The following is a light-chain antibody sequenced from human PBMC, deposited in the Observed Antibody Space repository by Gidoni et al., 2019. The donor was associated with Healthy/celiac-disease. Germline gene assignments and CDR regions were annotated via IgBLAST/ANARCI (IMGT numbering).Light chain of an antibody. Sequence: EIALTPSPATLSVSPAERATLSCRASQSVSSNLAWYQQKPGQAPRLLIYGASTRATGIPGRCSGSGSGTEFTLTISSLQSEDFAVYYCQQYNNWWTFGQXTKVEIK. J-gene: IGKJ1*01. CDR3: QQYNNWWT. V-gene: IGKV3-15*01. CDR1: QSVSSN. CDR2: GAS.